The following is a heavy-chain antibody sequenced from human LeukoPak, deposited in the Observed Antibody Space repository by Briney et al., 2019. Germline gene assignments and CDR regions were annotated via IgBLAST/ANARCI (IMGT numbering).Heavy chain of an antibody. V-gene: IGHV3-23*01. CDR3: AKDETIYGFWSGYNNWFDP. Sequence: GGSLRLSCAASGFTFSSYAMSWVRQAPGKGLEWVSAISGSGGSTYYADSVKGRFTISRDNSKNTLYLQMNSLRAEDTAVYYCAKDETIYGFWSGYNNWFDPWGQGTLVTVSS. CDR2: ISGSGGST. J-gene: IGHJ5*02. CDR1: GFTFSSYA. D-gene: IGHD3-3*01.